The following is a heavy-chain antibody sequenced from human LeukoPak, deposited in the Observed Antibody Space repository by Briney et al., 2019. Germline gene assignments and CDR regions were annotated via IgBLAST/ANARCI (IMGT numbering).Heavy chain of an antibody. D-gene: IGHD3-3*01. J-gene: IGHJ6*03. V-gene: IGHV1-18*01. CDR2: ISAYNGNT. Sequence: VASVKVSRLSSGYTFTSYGIRWVRPAPGQGLEWMGWISAYNGNTNYAQKLQGRVTMTTDTSTSTAYMELRSLRSDDTAVYYCARALYDFWSGYYTNMDVWGKGTTVTVSS. CDR3: ARALYDFWSGYYTNMDV. CDR1: GYTFTSYG.